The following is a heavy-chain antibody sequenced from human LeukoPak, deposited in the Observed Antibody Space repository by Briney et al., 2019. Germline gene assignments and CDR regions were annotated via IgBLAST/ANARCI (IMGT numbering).Heavy chain of an antibody. V-gene: IGHV4-39*01. CDR1: GGSISSSSYY. Sequence: SETLSLTCTVSGGSISSSSYYWGWIRQPPGKGLEWIGSIYYSGSTYYNPSLKSRVTISVDTSKNQFSLKLSSVTAADTAVYYCARRRIAAAGSEGSYNWFDPWGQGTLVTVSS. CDR3: ARRRIAAAGSEGSYNWFDP. J-gene: IGHJ5*02. D-gene: IGHD6-13*01. CDR2: IYYSGST.